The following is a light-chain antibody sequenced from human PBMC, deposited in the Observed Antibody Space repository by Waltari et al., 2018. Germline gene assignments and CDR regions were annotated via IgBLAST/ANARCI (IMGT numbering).Light chain of an antibody. J-gene: IGLJ3*02. V-gene: IGLV4-69*01. Sequence: QLVLPQSPSASASLGASVKLTCTLSSGHSSNVIAWHQQQPETGPRYLMTVNSDGSHSKGDEIPDRFSGSSSGAERYLTISSLQSEDEADYYCQTGGHGTWVFGGGTKLTVL. CDR1: SGHSSNV. CDR3: QTGGHGTWV. CDR2: VNSDGSH.